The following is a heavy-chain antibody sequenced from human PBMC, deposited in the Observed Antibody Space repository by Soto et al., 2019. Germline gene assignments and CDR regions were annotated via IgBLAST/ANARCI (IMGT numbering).Heavy chain of an antibody. CDR3: ARDRPYYYGSGSSPSGFMDV. D-gene: IGHD3-10*01. CDR2: IKPTSGGT. V-gene: IGHV1-2*02. Sequence: QVQLVQSGAEVKKPGASVKVSCTASGYTFTGYYMHWVRQAPGQGLEWMGWIKPTSGGTNYAQKFQGRVTMTRDTSISTAYMELSRLRSDDTAVYYCARDRPYYYGSGSSPSGFMDVWGQGTTVTVSS. CDR1: GYTFTGYY. J-gene: IGHJ6*02.